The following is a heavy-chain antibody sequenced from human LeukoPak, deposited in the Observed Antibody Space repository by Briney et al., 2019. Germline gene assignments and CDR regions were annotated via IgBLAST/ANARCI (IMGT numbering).Heavy chain of an antibody. V-gene: IGHV1-46*01. CDR3: ASYGSGSPIDY. Sequence: ASVRVSCKASGGTFSSYAISWVRQAPGQGLEWMGIINPSGGSTSYAQKFQGRVTMTRDTSTSTVYMELSSLRSEDTAVYYCASYGSGSPIDYWGQGTLVTVSS. D-gene: IGHD3-10*01. CDR1: GGTFSSYA. J-gene: IGHJ4*02. CDR2: INPSGGST.